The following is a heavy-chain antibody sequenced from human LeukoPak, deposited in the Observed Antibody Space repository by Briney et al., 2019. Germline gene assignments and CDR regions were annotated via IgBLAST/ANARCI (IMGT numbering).Heavy chain of an antibody. J-gene: IGHJ3*02. D-gene: IGHD3-22*01. V-gene: IGHV3-74*01. Sequence: AGSLRLSCAASGFTTSSHWMHWVRHAPGKGLVWGSRINNDGSTTRYADSVKGRFTISRDNAKSTLYRQMNSLRAEDTAVYYCARVKYYYDSSGSEDAFDIWGQGTMVTVSS. CDR1: GFTTSSHW. CDR2: INNDGSTT. CDR3: ARVKYYYDSSGSEDAFDI.